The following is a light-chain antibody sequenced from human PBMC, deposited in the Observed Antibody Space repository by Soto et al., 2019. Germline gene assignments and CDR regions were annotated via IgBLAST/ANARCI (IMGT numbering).Light chain of an antibody. J-gene: IGKJ1*01. CDR2: DAS. CDR3: QQRTNWSWT. CDR1: QNVRFY. Sequence: EIVLTQSPATLSLSPGERATLSCRASQNVRFYLAWYQQKPGQTPRLLIYDASKRASGIPARFSGSGSGTDFTLYISSLGPEDFAVYYCQQRTNWSWTFGRGTKVEVK. V-gene: IGKV3-11*01.